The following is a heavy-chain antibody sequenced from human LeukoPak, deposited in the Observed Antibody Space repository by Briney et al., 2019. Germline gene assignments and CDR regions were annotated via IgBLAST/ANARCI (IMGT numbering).Heavy chain of an antibody. D-gene: IGHD4-17*01. CDR3: ARRGRYGDYEP. Sequence: ASVKVSCKASGYTFTSYFMHWVRQAPGQGLEWMGIINPNGGSTTYTQKFQGRVTMTRDTSTTTVYMELSSLRSEDTAVYYCARRGRYGDYEPWGQGTLVTVSS. V-gene: IGHV1-46*01. J-gene: IGHJ5*02. CDR1: GYTFTSYF. CDR2: INPNGGST.